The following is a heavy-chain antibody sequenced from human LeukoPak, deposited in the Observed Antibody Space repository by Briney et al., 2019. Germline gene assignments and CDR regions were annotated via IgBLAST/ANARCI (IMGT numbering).Heavy chain of an antibody. J-gene: IGHJ4*02. D-gene: IGHD6-19*01. CDR2: IIPIFGTA. V-gene: IGHV1-69*13. CDR3: ARDGLYYFDY. CDR1: GGTFSSYA. Sequence: ASVKVSCKASGGTFSSYAISWVRPAPGQGLEWMGGIIPIFGTANYAQKFQGRVTITADESTSTAYMELSSLRSEDTAVYYCARDGLYYFDYWGQGTLVTVSS.